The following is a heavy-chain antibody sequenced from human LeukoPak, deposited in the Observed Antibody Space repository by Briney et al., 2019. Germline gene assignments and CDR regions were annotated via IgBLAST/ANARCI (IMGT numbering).Heavy chain of an antibody. Sequence: ASVKVSCKASGYTFTSYDINWVRQATGQGLEWMGWMNPNSGNTGYAQEFQGRVTMTRNTSISTAYMELSSLRSEDTAVYYCARDYRGIAAAGKGSYYYYYYMDVWGKGTTVTVSS. D-gene: IGHD6-13*01. J-gene: IGHJ6*03. V-gene: IGHV1-8*01. CDR2: MNPNSGNT. CDR3: ARDYRGIAAAGKGSYYYYYYMDV. CDR1: GYTFTSYD.